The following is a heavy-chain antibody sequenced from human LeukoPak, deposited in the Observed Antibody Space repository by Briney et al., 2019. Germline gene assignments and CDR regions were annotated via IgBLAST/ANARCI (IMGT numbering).Heavy chain of an antibody. Sequence: GESLKISCKGSGYSFTSYWIAWVRQMPGKGLEWMGIIYPGDSDTRYSPSFQGQVTISADKSISTAYLQWSSLKASDTAMYYCARRSPMTQDAFDIWGQGTMVTVSS. CDR1: GYSFTSYW. CDR2: IYPGDSDT. V-gene: IGHV5-51*01. CDR3: ARRSPMTQDAFDI. D-gene: IGHD2-21*02. J-gene: IGHJ3*02.